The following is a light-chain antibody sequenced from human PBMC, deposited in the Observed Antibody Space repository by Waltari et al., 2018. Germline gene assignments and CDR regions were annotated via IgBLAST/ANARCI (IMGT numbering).Light chain of an antibody. V-gene: IGKV1D-12*01. CDR2: EAS. CDR3: QHANNWA. J-gene: IGKJ1*01. Sequence: DIQLTQSPLLVSASLRDTSTITCRAPPGLSSWIGWDQHKPGKAPNLLIYEASTLHSGVPSRFSGSGSGTDFNLTVNGLQPEDVGTYYCQHANNWAFGQGTKVEI. CDR1: PGLSSW.